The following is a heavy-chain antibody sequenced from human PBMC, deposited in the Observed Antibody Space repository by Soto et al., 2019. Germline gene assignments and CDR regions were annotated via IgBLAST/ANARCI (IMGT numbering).Heavy chain of an antibody. V-gene: IGHV3-30*18. CDR1: GFTFSYYA. CDR3: AKALGELSPESYDS. J-gene: IGHJ4*02. D-gene: IGHD3-16*02. Sequence: QVQLVESGGGVVQPGRSLRLSCAASGFTFSYYAMHWVRQAPGKGLEWVAVISYDGSEKYYADSVKGRFTISRDNSKNTLSRQMNSLRADDTAVYYCAKALGELSPESYDSWGQGTLITVSS. CDR2: ISYDGSEK.